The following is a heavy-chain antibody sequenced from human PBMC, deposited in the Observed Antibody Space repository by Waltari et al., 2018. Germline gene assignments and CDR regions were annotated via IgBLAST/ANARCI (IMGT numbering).Heavy chain of an antibody. Sequence: EVQLVESGGDLVQPGGSLRLSCAASGFTFSNSWMDWVRQAPGKGREWVAKRSQDGREKSYVDSVEGRFTITRDNAKNSLYLQMNSLRADETAVYYCSRSLDDWGQGSTVTVSS. CDR2: RSQDGREK. CDR3: SRSLDD. J-gene: IGHJ6*02. V-gene: IGHV3-7*01. CDR1: GFTFSNSW.